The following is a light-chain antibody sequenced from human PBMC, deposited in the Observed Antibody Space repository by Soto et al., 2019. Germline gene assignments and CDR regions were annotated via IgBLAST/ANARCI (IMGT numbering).Light chain of an antibody. CDR3: LQANSSPLT. CDR1: QGISSW. J-gene: IGKJ4*01. CDR2: AAS. Sequence: DIQMTQSPSSVSASVGDRVTITCRASQGISSWLAWYQQKPGTAPKLLIYAASILQSGVPARFCGIGTGTDVTLTISSLLPEDFATYYVLQANSSPLTFGGGTKVDIK. V-gene: IGKV1-12*01.